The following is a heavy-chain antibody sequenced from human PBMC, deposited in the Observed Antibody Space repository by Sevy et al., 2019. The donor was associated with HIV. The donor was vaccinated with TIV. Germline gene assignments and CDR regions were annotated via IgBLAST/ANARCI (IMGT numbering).Heavy chain of an antibody. D-gene: IGHD4-17*01. Sequence: ASVKVSCKASGYTFTSYGISWVRQAPGQGLEGMGWISAYNGNTNYAPKLQGRATMTTDTSTSTAYMELRSLRSDDTAVDYCARGYGDYGDYWGQGTLVTVSS. J-gene: IGHJ4*02. CDR1: GYTFTSYG. CDR2: ISAYNGNT. CDR3: ARGYGDYGDY. V-gene: IGHV1-18*04.